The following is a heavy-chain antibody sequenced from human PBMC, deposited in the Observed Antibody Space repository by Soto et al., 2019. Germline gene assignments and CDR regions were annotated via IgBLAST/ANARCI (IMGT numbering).Heavy chain of an antibody. CDR3: ARSSSHIS. CDR2: ISSSSNTI. Sequence: GGSLRLSCAASGFTFSSYSMNWVRQAPGKGLEWVSYISSSSNTIYYADSVKGRFTISRDNAKNSLYLQMNSLRADDTAVYYCARSSSHISWGQGTLVTVSS. J-gene: IGHJ5*02. D-gene: IGHD6-6*01. V-gene: IGHV3-48*01. CDR1: GFTFSSYS.